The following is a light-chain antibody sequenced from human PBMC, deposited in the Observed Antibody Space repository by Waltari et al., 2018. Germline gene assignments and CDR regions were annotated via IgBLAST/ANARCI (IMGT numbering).Light chain of an antibody. Sequence: NFMLTQPHSVSESPGKTVTISCTRSSGPIASNYVQWYQQRPGSAPTTVIYEDNHRPSGGPDRFSVSIDSYSSSASLTISGLQTGDEADYYCQAYDIDDHWVFGGGTKLTVL. CDR2: EDN. V-gene: IGLV6-57*03. J-gene: IGLJ3*02. CDR3: QAYDIDDHWV. CDR1: SGPIASNY.